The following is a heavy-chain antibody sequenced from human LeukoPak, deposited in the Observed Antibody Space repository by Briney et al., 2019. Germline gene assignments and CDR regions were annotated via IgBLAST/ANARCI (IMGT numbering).Heavy chain of an antibody. V-gene: IGHV4-39*07. J-gene: IGHJ4*02. D-gene: IGHD3-16*02. Sequence: PSETLSLTCTISGGSISSSSYYRGWIRQPPGKGLEWIGSIYYSGSTYYNPSLKTRVTISLDTSKNQFSLRLTSVTAADTAVYYCAAYAWGSYRYAYWGQGAPVTVSS. CDR2: IYYSGST. CDR3: AAYAWGSYRYAY. CDR1: GGSISSSSYY.